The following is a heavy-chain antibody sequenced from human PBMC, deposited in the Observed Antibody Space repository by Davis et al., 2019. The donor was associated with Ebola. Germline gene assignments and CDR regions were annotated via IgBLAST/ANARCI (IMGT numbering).Heavy chain of an antibody. CDR2: IIPMFGTA. J-gene: IGHJ5*02. Sequence: SVKVSCKASGGTFSSYAISWVRQAPGQGLEWMGGIIPMFGTADYAQKFQGRVTITADESTSTAYMELSSLRSEDTAVYYCARGFSGSYRGWFDPWGQGTLVTVSS. CDR1: GGTFSSYA. V-gene: IGHV1-69*13. D-gene: IGHD1-26*01. CDR3: ARGFSGSYRGWFDP.